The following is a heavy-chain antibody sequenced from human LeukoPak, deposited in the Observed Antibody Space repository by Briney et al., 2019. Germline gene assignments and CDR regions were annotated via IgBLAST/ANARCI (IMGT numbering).Heavy chain of an antibody. CDR1: GFTFSSYA. CDR3: ARTGGDGYWVYYYGMDV. V-gene: IGHV3-30*04. Sequence: GRSLRLSCAASGFTFSSYAMHWVRQAPGKGLEWVAVISYDGSNKYYADSVKGRFTISRDNSKNTLYLQMNSLRAGDTAVYYCARTGGDGYWVYYYGMDVWGQGTTVTVSS. CDR2: ISYDGSNK. J-gene: IGHJ6*02. D-gene: IGHD5-24*01.